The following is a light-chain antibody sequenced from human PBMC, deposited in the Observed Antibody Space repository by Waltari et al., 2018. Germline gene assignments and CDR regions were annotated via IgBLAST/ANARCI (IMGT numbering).Light chain of an antibody. CDR1: QSVSSY. CDR3: QQRSNWPPGLT. Sequence: QSPATLSLSPGERATLSCRASQSVSSYLAWYQQKPGQAPRLLIYDASNRATGIPARFSGSGSGTDFTLTISSLEPEDFAVYYCQQRSNWPPGLTFGGGTKVEIK. CDR2: DAS. V-gene: IGKV3-11*01. J-gene: IGKJ4*01.